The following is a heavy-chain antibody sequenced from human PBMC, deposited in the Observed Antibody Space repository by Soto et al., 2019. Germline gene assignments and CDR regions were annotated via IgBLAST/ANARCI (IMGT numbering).Heavy chain of an antibody. J-gene: IGHJ4*02. CDR3: ARDGYCSGGSCYSVPVFDY. CDR2: IWYDGSNK. CDR1: GFTFSSYG. D-gene: IGHD2-15*01. Sequence: QVQLVESGGGVVQPGRSLRLSCAASGFTFSSYGMHWVRQAPGKGLEWVAVIWYDGSNKYYADSVKGRFTISRDNSXXXLXXQRNCLRAEDTAVYYCARDGYCSGGSCYSVPVFDYWGQGTLVTVSS. V-gene: IGHV3-33*01.